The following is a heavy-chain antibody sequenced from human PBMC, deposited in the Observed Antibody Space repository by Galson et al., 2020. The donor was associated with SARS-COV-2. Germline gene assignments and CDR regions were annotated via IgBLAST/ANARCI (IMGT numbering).Heavy chain of an antibody. Sequence: SETLSLTCTVSGGSISSSSYYWGWIRQPPWKGLEWIGSMHFSGTTYENPSLKSRVTISMDTSKNQFSLKLGSVTAADAGIFYCAGWKVTVASHAFDIWGQGTMVAVSS. CDR2: MHFSGTT. D-gene: IGHD1-1*01. CDR1: GGSISSSSYY. CDR3: AGWKVTVASHAFDI. V-gene: IGHV4-39*01. J-gene: IGHJ3*02.